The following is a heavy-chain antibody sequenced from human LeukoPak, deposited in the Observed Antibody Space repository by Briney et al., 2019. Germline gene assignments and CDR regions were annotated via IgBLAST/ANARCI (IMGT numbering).Heavy chain of an antibody. Sequence: GGSLRLSCAASGFTFDDYDMHWVRQASGKGLEWVSGISWNSGNIGYADSVKGRFTISRDNAKNSLYLQMNSLRAEDTALYYCAKVTFGSGSYYNIDWYFDLWGRGTLVTVSS. V-gene: IGHV3-9*01. CDR1: GFTFDDYD. CDR2: ISWNSGNI. J-gene: IGHJ2*01. CDR3: AKVTFGSGSYYNIDWYFDL. D-gene: IGHD3-10*01.